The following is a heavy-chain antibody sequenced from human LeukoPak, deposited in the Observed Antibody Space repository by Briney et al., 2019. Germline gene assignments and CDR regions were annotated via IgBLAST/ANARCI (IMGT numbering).Heavy chain of an antibody. CDR1: EFTFSSYW. J-gene: IGHJ4*02. V-gene: IGHV3-7*01. CDR3: ARAGGRRATFADY. CDR2: IKQDGSEK. Sequence: GGSLRLSCAASEFTFSSYWMSWVRQASRKGLEWVANIKQDGSEKYYVDSVKGRFTISRDNAKNSLYLQMNSVGAEDTAVYYCARAGGRRATFADYWGQGTLVTVSS. D-gene: IGHD1-26*01.